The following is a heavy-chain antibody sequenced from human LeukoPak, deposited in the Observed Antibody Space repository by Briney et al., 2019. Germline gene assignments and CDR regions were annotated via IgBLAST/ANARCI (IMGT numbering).Heavy chain of an antibody. D-gene: IGHD4-17*01. Sequence: SETLSLTCSVSGYSISSGYYWGWIRQPPGKGLEWIGSIYHSGSTYYNPSLKSRVTISVDTSKNQFSLKLSSVTAADTAVYYCAGYGDYRPDAFDIWGQGTMVTVSS. CDR3: AGYGDYRPDAFDI. CDR2: IYHSGST. J-gene: IGHJ3*02. V-gene: IGHV4-38-2*02. CDR1: GYSISSGYY.